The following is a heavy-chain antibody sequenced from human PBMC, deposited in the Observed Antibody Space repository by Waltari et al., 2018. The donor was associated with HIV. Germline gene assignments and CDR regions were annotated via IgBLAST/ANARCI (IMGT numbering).Heavy chain of an antibody. CDR3: ARAGWYCSGGSCYHYFDY. D-gene: IGHD2-15*01. V-gene: IGHV4-34*01. J-gene: IGHJ4*02. CDR1: GGSFSGYY. Sequence: QVQLQQWGAGLLKPSETLSLTCAVYGGSFSGYYWNWIRQPPGKGLEWIGELNHSGSTNYNPSLKSRVTISVDTSKNQFSLKLSSVTAADTSVYYCARAGWYCSGGSCYHYFDYWGLGTLVTVSS. CDR2: LNHSGST.